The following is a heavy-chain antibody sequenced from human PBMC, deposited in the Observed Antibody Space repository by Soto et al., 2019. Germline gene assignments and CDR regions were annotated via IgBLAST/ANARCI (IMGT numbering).Heavy chain of an antibody. J-gene: IGHJ5*02. CDR1: GGTFSSYA. CDR3: ARLIGELRGRGWFDT. CDR2: IIPIFGTA. Sequence: GASVKVSCKASGGTFSSYAISWVRQAPGQGLEWMGGIIPIFGTANYAQKFQGRVTIAADESTSTAYMELSSLRSEDTAVYYCARLIGELRGRGWFDTWGQGTLVTVSS. D-gene: IGHD1-26*01. V-gene: IGHV1-69*13.